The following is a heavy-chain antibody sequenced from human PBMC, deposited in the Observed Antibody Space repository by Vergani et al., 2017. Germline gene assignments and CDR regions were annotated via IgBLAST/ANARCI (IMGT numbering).Heavy chain of an antibody. CDR2: IRTKTYNYAT. D-gene: IGHD3-22*01. CDR3: STSGFHDKSDYYILDH. CDR1: GFTFSDSA. V-gene: IGHV3-73*01. Sequence: VQLVESGRGLVQPGGSLKLSCAASGFTFSDSAMHWVRQASGKGLEWLGRIRTKTYNYATTYAASLKGRFTISRDDSKNMVYLQMNSLRTDDTAVYYCSTSGFHDKSDYYILDHWGQGTLVTVSS. J-gene: IGHJ4*02.